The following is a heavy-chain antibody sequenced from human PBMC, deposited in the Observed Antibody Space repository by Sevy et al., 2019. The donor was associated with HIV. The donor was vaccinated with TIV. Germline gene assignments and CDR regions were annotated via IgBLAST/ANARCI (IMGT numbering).Heavy chain of an antibody. CDR2: ISYDGSNK. Sequence: GESLKISCAASGFTFSSYAMHWVRQAPGKGLEWVAVISYDGSNKYYADSVKGRFTISRDNSKNTLYLQMNSLRAEDTAVYYCARPRAGTKKVYGMDVWGQGTTVTVSS. V-gene: IGHV3-30-3*01. CDR3: ARPRAGTKKVYGMDV. CDR1: GFTFSSYA. D-gene: IGHD6-13*01. J-gene: IGHJ6*02.